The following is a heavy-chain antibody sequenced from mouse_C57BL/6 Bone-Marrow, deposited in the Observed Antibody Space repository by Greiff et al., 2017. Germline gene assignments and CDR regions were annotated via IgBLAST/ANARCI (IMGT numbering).Heavy chain of an antibody. D-gene: IGHD1-1*02. CDR2: ISSGGSYT. CDR3: ARHPKLWWFAY. V-gene: IGHV5-6*01. Sequence: EVNLVESGGDLVKPGGSLKLSCAASGFTFSSYGMSWVRQTPDKRLEWVATISSGGSYTYYPDSVKGRFTISRDNAKNTLYLQMSSLKSEDTAMYYCARHPKLWWFAYWGQGTLVTVSA. J-gene: IGHJ3*01. CDR1: GFTFSSYG.